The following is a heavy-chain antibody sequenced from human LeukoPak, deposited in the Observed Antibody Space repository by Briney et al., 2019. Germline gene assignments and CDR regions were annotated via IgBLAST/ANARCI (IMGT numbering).Heavy chain of an antibody. D-gene: IGHD3-10*01. CDR1: GYTFTSYG. CDR2: ISAYNGNT. V-gene: IGHV1-18*01. Sequence: ASVKVSCKASGYTFTSYGISWVRRAPGQGLEWMGWISAYNGNTNYAQKLQGRVTMTTDTSTSTAYMELRSLRSDDTAVYYCAREVVGLFGSGSYLDYWGQGTLVTVSS. J-gene: IGHJ4*02. CDR3: AREVVGLFGSGSYLDY.